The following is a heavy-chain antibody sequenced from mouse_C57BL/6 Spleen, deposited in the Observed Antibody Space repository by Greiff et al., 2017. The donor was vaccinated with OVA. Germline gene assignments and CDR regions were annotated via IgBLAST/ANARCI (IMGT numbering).Heavy chain of an antibody. D-gene: IGHD1-1*01. Sequence: QQSCKASGYTFTSYWMQWVKQRPGQGLEWIGEIDPSDSYTNYNQKFKGKATLTVDTSSSTAYMQLSSLTSEDSAVYYCARRYGSSPWYFDVWGTGTTVTVSS. J-gene: IGHJ1*03. CDR2: IDPSDSYT. CDR1: GYTFTSYW. V-gene: IGHV1-50*01. CDR3: ARRYGSSPWYFDV.